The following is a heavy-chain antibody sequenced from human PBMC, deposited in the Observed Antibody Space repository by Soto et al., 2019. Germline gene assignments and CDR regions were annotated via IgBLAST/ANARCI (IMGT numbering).Heavy chain of an antibody. J-gene: IGHJ4*02. D-gene: IGHD5-12*01. CDR2: ISYDGSNE. CDR3: AREGFGAYDFRRVPQTGY. CDR1: GFTFSSYA. Sequence: QVQLVESGGGVVQPGRSLRLSCAASGFTFSSYAMHWVRQAPGKGLEWVGLISYDGSNEYYADSVKGRFTISRDNSKNTVYLQLNSLRDEDTAVYYCAREGFGAYDFRRVPQTGYWGQGTLVTVSS. V-gene: IGHV3-30-3*01.